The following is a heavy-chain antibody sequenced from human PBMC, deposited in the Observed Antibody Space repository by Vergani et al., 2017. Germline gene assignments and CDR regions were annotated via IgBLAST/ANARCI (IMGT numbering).Heavy chain of an antibody. CDR3: ARCFRDEGXIYGGTVENWFDP. J-gene: IGHJ5*02. Sequence: QLQLQESGPGLVKPSETLSLTCPVSGGSITYGAFYWGWIRQSPGKGLEWIGSIYYSENKFYNPSLESRVTLSIDTTKNQFSLKLKSVTAADTAVYYCARCFRDEGXIYGGTVENWFDPWGQGTLVTVSS. CDR1: GGSITYGAFY. CDR2: IYYSENK. D-gene: IGHD3-10*01. V-gene: IGHV4-39*01.